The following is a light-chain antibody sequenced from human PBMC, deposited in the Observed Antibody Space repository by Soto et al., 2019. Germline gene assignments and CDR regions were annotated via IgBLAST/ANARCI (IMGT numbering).Light chain of an antibody. CDR1: QSVASY. V-gene: IGKV3-11*01. CDR3: QQYGASPPYT. Sequence: EIVLTQSPATLSLSPGGRATLSCRASQSVASYLAWYQHKPGQAPRLLIFDASDRAPGIPARFSGSGSGTDFILTISSLEPEDSAVYYCQQYGASPPYTFGQGTKVEIK. CDR2: DAS. J-gene: IGKJ2*01.